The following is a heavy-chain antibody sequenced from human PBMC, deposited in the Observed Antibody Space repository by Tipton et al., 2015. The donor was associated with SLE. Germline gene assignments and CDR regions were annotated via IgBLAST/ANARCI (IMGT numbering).Heavy chain of an antibody. CDR2: IYTSGST. CDR3: ARDVAAEFDY. J-gene: IGHJ4*02. V-gene: IGHV4-61*02. CDR1: GGSISSGSYY. Sequence: TLSLTCTVSGGSISSGSYYWSWIRQPAGKGLEWIGRIYTSGSTNYNPSLKSRVTISVDTSENQFSLKLSSVTAADTAVYYCARDVAAEFDYWGQGTLVTVSS. D-gene: IGHD6-13*01.